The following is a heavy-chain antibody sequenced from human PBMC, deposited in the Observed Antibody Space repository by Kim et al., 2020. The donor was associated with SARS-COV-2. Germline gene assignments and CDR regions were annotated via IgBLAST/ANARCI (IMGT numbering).Heavy chain of an antibody. CDR3: TRLVVVVPAANYGMDV. Sequence: SVKGRFTISRDDSKNTAYLQMNSLKTEDTAVYYCTRLVVVVPAANYGMDVWGQGTTVTVSS. D-gene: IGHD2-2*01. J-gene: IGHJ6*02. V-gene: IGHV3-73*01.